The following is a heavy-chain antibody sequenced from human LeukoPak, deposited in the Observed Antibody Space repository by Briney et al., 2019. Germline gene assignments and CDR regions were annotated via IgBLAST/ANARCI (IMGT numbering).Heavy chain of an antibody. CDR2: ISSSASII. J-gene: IGHJ4*02. CDR3: ASASGYDYVRGFDY. Sequence: PGGSLRLSCAASGFTFSDYEMNWVRQAPGKGLEWVSYISSSASIIYYSDSVKGRFTVSRDNAKNSLFLQMNSLRAEDTAVYYCASASGYDYVRGFDYWGQGTLVTVSS. D-gene: IGHD5-12*01. V-gene: IGHV3-48*03. CDR1: GFTFSDYE.